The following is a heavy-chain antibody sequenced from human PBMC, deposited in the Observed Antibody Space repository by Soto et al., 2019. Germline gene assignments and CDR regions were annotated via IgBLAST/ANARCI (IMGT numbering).Heavy chain of an antibody. CDR1: GGSISSYY. V-gene: IGHV4-39*07. J-gene: IGHJ3*02. CDR2: IYYSVST. CDR3: ARTPDI. Sequence: SETLSLTCTVSGGSISSYYWSWIRQPPGKGLEWIGSIYYSVSTYYNPSLKSRVTISVDTSKNQFSLKLTSVTAADTAVYYCARTPDIWGQGTMVTVSS.